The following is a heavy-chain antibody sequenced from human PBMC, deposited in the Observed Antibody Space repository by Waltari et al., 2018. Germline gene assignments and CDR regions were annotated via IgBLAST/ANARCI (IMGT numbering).Heavy chain of an antibody. J-gene: IGHJ5*02. CDR3: AREEDPSDYDSSGMT. V-gene: IGHV4-39*07. CDR1: GGSISSSSYY. CDR2: LYSSGSA. D-gene: IGHD3-22*01. Sequence: QLQLQESGPGLVKPSETLSLTCTVSGGSISSSSYYWGWIRQPPGQGLGWIRSLYSSGSAYYNPSIKSRVTISVDTSKNQCSLKLSSVTAADTAVYYCAREEDPSDYDSSGMTWGQGTLVTVSS.